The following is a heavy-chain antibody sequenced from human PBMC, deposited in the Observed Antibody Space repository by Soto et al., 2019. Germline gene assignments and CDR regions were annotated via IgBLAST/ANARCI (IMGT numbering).Heavy chain of an antibody. V-gene: IGHV4-59*01. CDR1: GGSISSYY. J-gene: IGHJ5*02. D-gene: IGHD3-10*01. CDR3: ARSYPMVRGVIIRTNWFDP. CDR2: IYYSGST. Sequence: PSETLSLTCTVSGGSISSYYWSWIRQPPGKGLEWIGYIYYSGSTNYNPSLKSRVTISVDTSKNQFSLKLSSVTAADTAVYYCARSYPMVRGVIIRTNWFDPWGQGTLVTVSS.